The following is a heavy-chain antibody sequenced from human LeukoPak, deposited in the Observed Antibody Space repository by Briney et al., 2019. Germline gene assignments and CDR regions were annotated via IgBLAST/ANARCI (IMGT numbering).Heavy chain of an antibody. CDR3: ARDLLLRVGATHFDY. CDR2: ISSSSSYI. J-gene: IGHJ4*02. Sequence: PGGSLRLSCAASGFTFSSYSMNWVRQAPGKGLEWVSSISSSSSYIYYADSVKGRFTISRDNAKNSLYLQMNSLRAEDTAVYYCARDLLLRVGATHFDYWGQGTLVTVSS. V-gene: IGHV3-21*01. D-gene: IGHD1-26*01. CDR1: GFTFSSYS.